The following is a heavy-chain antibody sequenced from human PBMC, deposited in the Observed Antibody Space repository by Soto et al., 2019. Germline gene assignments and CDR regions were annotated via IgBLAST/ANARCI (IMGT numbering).Heavy chain of an antibody. J-gene: IGHJ5*02. CDR2: IYYSGST. CDR3: ATRPPQIVVSLLPFPS. CDR1: GGSISSSSYY. D-gene: IGHD2-15*01. V-gene: IGHV4-39*07. Sequence: SETLSLTCTVSGGSISSSSYYWGWIRQPPGKGLEWIGSIYYSGSTYDNPSRKSRVTISVDKPNNQFSLKLTSMTGADTAVYFCATRPPQIVVSLLPFPSWGKGSPVT.